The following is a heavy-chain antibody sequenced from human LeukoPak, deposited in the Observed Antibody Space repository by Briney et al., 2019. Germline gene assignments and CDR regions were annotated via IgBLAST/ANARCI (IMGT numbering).Heavy chain of an antibody. Sequence: SETLSLSCTVSGGSISSYWSWIRQPPGKGLEWIGYIYYSGITNYNPSLKSRITISVDTSKNQFSLKLSSVTAADTAVYYCARHLGFCSSTSCSTSRFDPWGQGTLVTVSS. CDR1: GGSISSY. CDR3: ARHLGFCSSTSCSTSRFDP. V-gene: IGHV4-59*08. J-gene: IGHJ5*02. D-gene: IGHD2-2*01. CDR2: IYYSGIT.